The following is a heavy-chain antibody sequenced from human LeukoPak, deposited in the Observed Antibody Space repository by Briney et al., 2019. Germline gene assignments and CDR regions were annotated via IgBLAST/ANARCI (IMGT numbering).Heavy chain of an antibody. CDR1: GFTFSSYS. V-gene: IGHV3-30*03. D-gene: IGHD6-19*01. J-gene: IGHJ4*02. CDR3: ASPKKPGIAVARPFDY. Sequence: PGRSLRLSCAASGFTFSSYSMQWVRQTPGKGLEWVGIMSNSGENTFYGEAVKGRFTISRDNSQNTLYLQMNSLRAEDTAVYYCASPKKPGIAVARPFDYWGQGTLVTVSS. CDR2: MSNSGENT.